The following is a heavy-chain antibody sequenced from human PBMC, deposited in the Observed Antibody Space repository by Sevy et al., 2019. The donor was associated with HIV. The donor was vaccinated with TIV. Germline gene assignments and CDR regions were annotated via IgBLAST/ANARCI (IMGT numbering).Heavy chain of an antibody. J-gene: IGHJ6*02. V-gene: IGHV3-30*03. D-gene: IGHD3-10*01. CDR3: ARGRSGDYYYYGVDV. CDR2: VSYDGSSK. Sequence: GGSLRLSCVGSGFTFRNFGVHWLRQAPGKGLEWLSVVSYDGSSKYYVDSVKGRFIVSRDNSKNTLYLQMNSLRTEDTAVDYCARGRSGDYYYYGVDVWGQGTTVTVSS. CDR1: GFTFRNFG.